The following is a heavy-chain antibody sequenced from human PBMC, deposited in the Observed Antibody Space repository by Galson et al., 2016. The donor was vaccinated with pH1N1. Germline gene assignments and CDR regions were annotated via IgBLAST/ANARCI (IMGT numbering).Heavy chain of an antibody. CDR3: AKNQGIRDAFDV. CDR2: ISGGGTI. J-gene: IGHJ3*01. CDR1: GFTFRSYA. V-gene: IGHV3-23*01. Sequence: SLRLSCAVSGFTFRSYAMNWVRQAPGKGPEWVSVISGGGTIHYADSVKGRFTISRDNSKNTLYLEMQSLRVEDTAIYYCAKNQGIRDAFDVWGPGTMVIVSS. D-gene: IGHD2/OR15-2a*01.